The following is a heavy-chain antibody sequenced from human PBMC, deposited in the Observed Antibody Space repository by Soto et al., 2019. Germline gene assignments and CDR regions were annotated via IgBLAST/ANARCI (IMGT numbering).Heavy chain of an antibody. CDR3: ARDPGYSSGWYTLYYYYGMDV. J-gene: IGHJ6*02. V-gene: IGHV1-18*01. Sequence: ASVKVSRKASGYTFTSYGISWVRQAPGQGLEWMGWISAYNGNTNYAQKLQGRVTMTTDTSTSTAYMELRSLRSDDTAVYYCARDPGYSSGWYTLYYYYGMDVWGQGTTVTVSS. CDR1: GYTFTSYG. CDR2: ISAYNGNT. D-gene: IGHD6-19*01.